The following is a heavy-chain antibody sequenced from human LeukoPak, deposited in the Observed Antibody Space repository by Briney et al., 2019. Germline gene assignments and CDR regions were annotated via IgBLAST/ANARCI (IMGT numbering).Heavy chain of an antibody. D-gene: IGHD6-13*01. CDR2: ISSSGSML. V-gene: IGHV3-11*04. CDR3: TRRPYSSSWYYFDY. Sequence: GESLKISCKGSGYSFNTYWIGWVRQAPGKGLEWVSYISSSGSMLHYADSVEGRFTISRDNGKSSLYLQMSSLRVEDTAVYYCTRRPYSSSWYYFDYWGQGTLVTVSS. CDR1: GYSFNTYW. J-gene: IGHJ4*02.